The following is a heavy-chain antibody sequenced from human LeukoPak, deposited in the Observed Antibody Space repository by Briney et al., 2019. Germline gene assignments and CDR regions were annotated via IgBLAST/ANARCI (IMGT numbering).Heavy chain of an antibody. D-gene: IGHD3-10*01. CDR3: ARNLRFGDLSPLGF. J-gene: IGHJ4*02. CDR2: IHDGGVF. V-gene: IGHV4-59*01. CDR1: GDSMSSYY. Sequence: SETLSLTCTVSGDSMSSYYFSWIRQPPGKGLEWIGYIHDGGVFNYNPSLESRVTISAGTSTNQFSLSLRSVTAADTAVYYCARNLRFGDLSPLGFWGQGTLVTVSS.